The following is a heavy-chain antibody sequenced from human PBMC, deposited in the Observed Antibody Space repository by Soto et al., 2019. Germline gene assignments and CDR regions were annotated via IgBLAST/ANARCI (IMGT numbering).Heavy chain of an antibody. D-gene: IGHD6-19*01. Sequence: QVQLQQSGAGLLKPSETLSLTCAVYGESFSGHIWTWIRQTPGKGLQWIGQINHSGSASYNPSLKTPVTKTVLTSNSQFSLSLSSGTAADTAVYYCARGLITGSHYSGGWFYFDSWGQGTQVPVSS. J-gene: IGHJ4*02. CDR3: ARGLITGSHYSGGWFYFDS. CDR2: INHSGSA. CDR1: GESFSGHI. V-gene: IGHV4-34*01.